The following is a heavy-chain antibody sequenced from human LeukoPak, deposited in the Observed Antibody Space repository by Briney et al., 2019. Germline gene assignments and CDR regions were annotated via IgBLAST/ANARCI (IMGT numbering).Heavy chain of an antibody. Sequence: SETLSLTCAVSGYSISSGHYWGWIRQPPGKGLEWIGSIYHSGSTYYNPSLKSRVTISVDTSKNQFSLKLSSVTAADTAVYYCARQFCSSTSCSYNWFDPWGQGTLVTVSS. CDR1: GYSISSGHY. CDR3: ARQFCSSTSCSYNWFDP. V-gene: IGHV4-38-2*01. D-gene: IGHD2-2*01. CDR2: IYHSGST. J-gene: IGHJ5*02.